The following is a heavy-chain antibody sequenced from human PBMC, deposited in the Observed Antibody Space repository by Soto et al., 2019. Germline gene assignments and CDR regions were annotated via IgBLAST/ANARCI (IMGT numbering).Heavy chain of an antibody. J-gene: IGHJ4*02. CDR2: ISYDGSNK. D-gene: IGHD6-19*01. CDR3: ASPMYSSGWYYFDY. Sequence: QVQLVESGGGVVQPGRSLRLSCAASGFTFSSYAMHWVRQAPGKGLEWVAVISYDGSNKYYADSVKGRFTISRDNSKNPLYLQMNSLRAEDTAVYYCASPMYSSGWYYFDYWGQGTLVTVSS. CDR1: GFTFSSYA. V-gene: IGHV3-30-3*01.